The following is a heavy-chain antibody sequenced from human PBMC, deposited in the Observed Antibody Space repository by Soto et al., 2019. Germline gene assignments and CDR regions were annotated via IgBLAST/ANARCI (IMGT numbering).Heavy chain of an antibody. V-gene: IGHV1-24*01. CDR1: GYTLTELS. CDR3: ATRGIVGATHDY. J-gene: IGHJ4*02. Sequence: ASVKVSCKVSGYTLTELSMHWVRQAPGKGLEWMGGFDPEDGETIYAQKFQGRDTMTEDTSTDTAYMELSSLRSEDTAVYYCATRGIVGATHDYWGQGTLVTVSS. CDR2: FDPEDGET. D-gene: IGHD1-26*01.